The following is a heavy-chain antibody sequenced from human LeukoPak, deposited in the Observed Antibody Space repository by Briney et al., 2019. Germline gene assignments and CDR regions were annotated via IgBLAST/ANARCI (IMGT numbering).Heavy chain of an antibody. CDR2: IYYSGST. J-gene: IGHJ4*02. D-gene: IGHD4-23*01. CDR3: ARDGGGKSRPFDY. Sequence: SETLSLTCTVSGGSLSSYYWSWIRQPPGKGLEWIGNIYYSGSTNYNPSLKSRVTMSVDTSMSQFSLKVSSVTAVDTAVYYCARDGGGKSRPFDYWGQGTPVTVSS. V-gene: IGHV4-59*01. CDR1: GGSLSSYY.